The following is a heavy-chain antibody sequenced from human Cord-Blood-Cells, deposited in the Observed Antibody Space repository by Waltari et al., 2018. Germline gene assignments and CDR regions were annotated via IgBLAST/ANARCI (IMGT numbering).Heavy chain of an antibody. CDR1: GGTFSSYA. CDR2: IRPICETA. D-gene: IGHD3-16*01. J-gene: IGHJ3*02. V-gene: IGHV1-69*01. Sequence: QVQLVQSGAEVKKPGSSAKVSCKASGGTFSSYAISWVRPAPGQGLEWMGGIRPICETANYAQRFQGRGPIHAVESATTAYRVGSSLRSEDTAVDYCARDGAVEGYDAFDIWGQGTMVTVSS. CDR3: ARDGAVEGYDAFDI.